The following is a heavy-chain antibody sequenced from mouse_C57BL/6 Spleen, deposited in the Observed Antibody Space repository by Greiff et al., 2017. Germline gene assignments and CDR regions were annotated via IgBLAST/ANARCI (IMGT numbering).Heavy chain of an antibody. CDR1: GFTFSDYG. CDR2: ISSGSSTI. Sequence: EVQLVESGGGLVKPGGSLKLSCAASGFTFSDYGMHWVRQAPEKGLEWVAYISSGSSTIYYADTVKGRFTISRDNAKNTLFLQMTSLRSEDTAMYYCAREYDYDGGWFAYWGQGTLVTVSA. CDR3: AREYDYDGGWFAY. V-gene: IGHV5-17*01. J-gene: IGHJ3*01. D-gene: IGHD2-4*01.